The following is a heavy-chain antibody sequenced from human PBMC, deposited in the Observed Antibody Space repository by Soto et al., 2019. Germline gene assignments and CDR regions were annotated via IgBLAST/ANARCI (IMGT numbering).Heavy chain of an antibody. CDR3: ARSHCSGGSCSNAFDI. J-gene: IGHJ3*02. D-gene: IGHD2-15*01. CDR1: GYTFTYRY. Sequence: SVKVSCKASGYTFTYRYLHWVRQAPGQALEWMGWITPFNGNTNYAQKFQDRVTITRDRSMSTAYTELSSLRSEDTAMYYCARSHCSGGSCSNAFDIWGQGTMVTVSS. CDR2: ITPFNGNT. V-gene: IGHV1-45*02.